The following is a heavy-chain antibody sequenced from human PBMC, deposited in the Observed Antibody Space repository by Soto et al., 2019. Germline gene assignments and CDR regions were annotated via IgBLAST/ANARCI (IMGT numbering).Heavy chain of an antibody. CDR2: IYHSGST. CDR3: AREVTPYYYGRDV. V-gene: IGHV4-30-2*01. J-gene: IGHJ6*02. CDR1: GGSISSGGYS. Sequence: QLQLQESGSGLVKPSQTLSLTCAVSGGSISSGGYSWSWIRQPPGKGLEWIGYIYHSGSTYYNPSLKSRVTRSVDRAKNQFTLKLSSVTAADTAVYYCAREVTPYYYGRDVWGQGTTVTVSS. D-gene: IGHD4-4*01.